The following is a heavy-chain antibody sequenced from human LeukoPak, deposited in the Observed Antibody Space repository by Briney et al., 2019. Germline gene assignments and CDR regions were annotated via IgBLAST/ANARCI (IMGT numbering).Heavy chain of an antibody. V-gene: IGHV4-61*02. CDR2: IYTSGST. D-gene: IGHD6-13*01. J-gene: IGHJ4*02. Sequence: SGTLSLTCTVSGGSISSGSYYWSWIRQPAGKGLEWIGRIYTSGSTNYNPSLKSRVTMSVDTSKNQFSLKLSSVTAADTAVYYCARGDYSSSWYQAFDYWGQGTLVTVSS. CDR1: GGSISSGSYY. CDR3: ARGDYSSSWYQAFDY.